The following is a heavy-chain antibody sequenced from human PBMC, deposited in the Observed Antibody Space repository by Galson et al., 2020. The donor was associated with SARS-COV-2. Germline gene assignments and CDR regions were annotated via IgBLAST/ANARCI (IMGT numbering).Heavy chain of an antibody. J-gene: IGHJ4*02. V-gene: IGHV3-30*01. CDR1: GFTFSSYS. CDR3: VRDLDSSSWNDS. D-gene: IGHD6-13*01. Sequence: GGSLRLSCAASGFTFSSYSMHWVRQAPGKGLEWVAVISNDGRNQYYADSVKGRFTISRDNSKNTLYLQMNNVRGEDRAVYFCVRDLDSSSWNDSWGQGTLVTVSS. CDR2: ISNDGRNQ.